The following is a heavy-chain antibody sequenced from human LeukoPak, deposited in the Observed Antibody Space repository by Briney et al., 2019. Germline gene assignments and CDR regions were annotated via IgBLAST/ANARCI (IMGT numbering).Heavy chain of an antibody. Sequence: HPGGSLRLSCAASGFTFSSYAMHWVRQAPGKGLEWVAVISYDGSNKYYADSVKGRFTISRDNSKNMLYLQMNSLRAEDTAVYYCARDLRISGSSNYFDYWGQGTLVTVSS. J-gene: IGHJ4*02. D-gene: IGHD3-10*01. V-gene: IGHV3-30*04. CDR1: GFTFSSYA. CDR2: ISYDGSNK. CDR3: ARDLRISGSSNYFDY.